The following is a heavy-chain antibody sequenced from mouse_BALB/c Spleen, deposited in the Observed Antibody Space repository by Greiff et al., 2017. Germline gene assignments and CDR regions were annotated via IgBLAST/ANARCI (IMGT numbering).Heavy chain of an antibody. V-gene: IGHV5-6-5*01. Sequence: DVMLVESGGGLVKPGGSLKLSCAASGFTFSSYAMSWVRQTPEKRLEWVASISSGGSTYYPDSVKGRFTISRDNARNILYLQMSSLRSEDTAMYYCARGDGNFDYWGQGTTLTVSS. CDR1: GFTFSSYA. CDR3: ARGDGNFDY. CDR2: ISSGGST. J-gene: IGHJ2*01. D-gene: IGHD2-1*01.